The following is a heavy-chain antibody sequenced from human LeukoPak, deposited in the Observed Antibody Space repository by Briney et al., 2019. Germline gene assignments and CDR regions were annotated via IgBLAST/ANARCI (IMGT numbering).Heavy chain of an antibody. Sequence: ASVKVSCKASGYTFTSYYMHWVRQAPGQGLEWMGIINPSGGSTSYAQKFQGRVTMTRDTSTSTVYVELSSLRSEDTAVYYCARAGGVVGADDAFDIWGQGTMVTVSS. J-gene: IGHJ3*02. D-gene: IGHD1-26*01. CDR3: ARAGGVVGADDAFDI. CDR1: GYTFTSYY. V-gene: IGHV1-46*01. CDR2: INPSGGST.